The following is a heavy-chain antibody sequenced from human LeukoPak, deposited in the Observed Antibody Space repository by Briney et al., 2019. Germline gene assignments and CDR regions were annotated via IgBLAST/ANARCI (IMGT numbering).Heavy chain of an antibody. J-gene: IGHJ6*02. CDR1: GGTFSSYA. Sequence: SVKVSCKASGGTFSSYAISWVRQAPGQGLEWMAEIIPLFGTSNYAQKFQGRVTITADESTSTACMELSSLRSEDTAVYYCARIRDGYNSYFFYGMDVWGPGTTVTVSS. D-gene: IGHD5-24*01. CDR3: ARIRDGYNSYFFYGMDV. V-gene: IGHV1-69*13. CDR2: IIPLFGTS.